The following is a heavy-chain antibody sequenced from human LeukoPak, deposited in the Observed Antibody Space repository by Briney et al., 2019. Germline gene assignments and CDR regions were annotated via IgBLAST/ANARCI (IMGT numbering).Heavy chain of an antibody. D-gene: IGHD3-10*01. CDR2: IYHSGST. Sequence: PSETLSLTCTVSGYSISSGYYWGWIRQPPGKGLEWIGSIYHSGSTYYNPSLKSRVTISVDTSKNQFSLKLSSVTAADTAVYYCAKAQSLLWFGELTDYWGQGTLVTVSS. CDR3: AKAQSLLWFGELTDY. CDR1: GYSISSGYY. V-gene: IGHV4-38-2*02. J-gene: IGHJ4*02.